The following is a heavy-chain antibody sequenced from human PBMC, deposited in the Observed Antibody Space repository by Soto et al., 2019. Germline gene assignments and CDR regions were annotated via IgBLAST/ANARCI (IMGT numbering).Heavy chain of an antibody. CDR1: GNSFTSYY. V-gene: IGHV1-46*01. D-gene: IGHD3-22*01. J-gene: IGHJ4*02. CDR3: AGLYHYDGSGYYDY. CDR2: INPSGGRT. Sequence: ASVKVSCKASGNSFTSYYMHCVLQARGQWLDWMGIINPSGGRTTYAQKFQGRVTMTRDTSTSTFHMELSSLTSEDTAVYYCAGLYHYDGSGYYDYWGQGTLVTVSS.